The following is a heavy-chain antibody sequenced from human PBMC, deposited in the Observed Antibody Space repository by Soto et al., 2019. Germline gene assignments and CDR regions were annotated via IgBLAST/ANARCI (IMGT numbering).Heavy chain of an antibody. Sequence: PETLSLTCTVSGGSISSYYWSWIRQPAGRGLGWIGRIYTSGSTNYNPSLKSRVTMSVYTSKNQFSLKLSSVTAADTAVYYCARGNVYSSSWYRDGGDAFDIWGQGKMVT. CDR1: GGSISSYY. CDR2: IYTSGST. V-gene: IGHV4-4*07. CDR3: ARGNVYSSSWYRDGGDAFDI. D-gene: IGHD6-13*01. J-gene: IGHJ3*02.